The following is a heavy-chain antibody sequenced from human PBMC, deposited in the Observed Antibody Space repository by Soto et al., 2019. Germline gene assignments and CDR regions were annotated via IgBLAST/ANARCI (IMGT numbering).Heavy chain of an antibody. CDR2: IYYSGST. V-gene: IGHV4-59*01. D-gene: IGHD6-13*01. CDR1: GGSISSYY. CDR3: ARNPNRGIYSSSWYRHWFDP. Sequence: SETLSLTCTVSGGSISSYYWSWIRQPPGKGLEWIGYIYYSGSTNYNPSLKSRVTISVDTSKNQFSLKLSSVTAADTAVYYCARNPNRGIYSSSWYRHWFDPWGQGTLVTVSS. J-gene: IGHJ5*02.